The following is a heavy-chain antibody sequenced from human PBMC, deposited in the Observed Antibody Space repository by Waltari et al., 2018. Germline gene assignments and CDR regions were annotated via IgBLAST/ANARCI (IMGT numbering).Heavy chain of an antibody. J-gene: IGHJ4*02. Sequence: QLQLQESGPGLVKPSETLSLTCTVSGGSISSSSYYWGWIRQPPGKGLEWIGSIYYSGRPYYNPSLKSRVTISVDTSKNQFSLKLSSVTAADTAVYYCARHARYCSGGSCYGFDYWGQGTLVTVSS. CDR2: IYYSGRP. CDR3: ARHARYCSGGSCYGFDY. V-gene: IGHV4-39*01. CDR1: GGSISSSSYY. D-gene: IGHD2-15*01.